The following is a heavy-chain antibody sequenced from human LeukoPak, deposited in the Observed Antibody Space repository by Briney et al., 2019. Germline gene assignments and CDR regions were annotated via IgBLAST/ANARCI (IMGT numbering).Heavy chain of an antibody. CDR2: ISYDGSNK. D-gene: IGHD2-2*01. V-gene: IGHV3-30*03. CDR3: ARVSAAMGLYYPFDI. J-gene: IGHJ3*02. CDR1: GFTFSNYW. Sequence: PGGSLRLSCEASGFTFSNYWMSWVRQAPGKGLEWVAIISYDGSNKYYADSVKGRFTISRDNSKNTLYPQMNSLRAEDTAVYYCARVSAAMGLYYPFDIWGQGTMVTVS.